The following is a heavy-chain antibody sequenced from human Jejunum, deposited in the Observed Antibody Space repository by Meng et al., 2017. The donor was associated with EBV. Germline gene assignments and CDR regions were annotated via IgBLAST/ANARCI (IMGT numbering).Heavy chain of an antibody. CDR2: IYHSGST. V-gene: IGHV4-4*02. Sequence: QVQPQESGPGLVKPSVTLSLTVAVSGDSISSSNWWSWVRQPPGKGLEWIGEIYHSGSTNYNPSLKSRVTISVDKSKNQFSLKLSPVTAADTAVYYCARYGSGYFPALWYWGQGTLVTVSS. CDR3: ARYGSGYFPALWY. D-gene: IGHD3-3*01. J-gene: IGHJ4*02. CDR1: GDSISSSNW.